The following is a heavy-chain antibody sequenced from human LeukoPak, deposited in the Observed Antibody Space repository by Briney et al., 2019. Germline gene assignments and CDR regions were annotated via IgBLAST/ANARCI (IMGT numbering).Heavy chain of an antibody. V-gene: IGHV3-23*01. J-gene: IGHJ4*02. CDR1: GFTFSSYA. CDR2: ISGSGGST. CDR3: AKVTRDHITMIVVVIEVGYFDY. D-gene: IGHD3-22*01. Sequence: PGGSLRLSCAASGFTFSSYAMNWVRQAAGKGLEWVSAISGSGGSTYYADSVKGRFTISRDNSKNTLYLQMNSLGAEDTAVYYCAKVTRDHITMIVVVIEVGYFDYWGQGTLVTVSS.